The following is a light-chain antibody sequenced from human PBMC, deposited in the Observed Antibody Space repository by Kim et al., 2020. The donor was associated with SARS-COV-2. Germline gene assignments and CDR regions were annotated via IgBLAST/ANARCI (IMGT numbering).Light chain of an antibody. V-gene: IGKV3-20*01. CDR3: QQYGSSPLT. J-gene: IGKJ4*01. Sequence: ENVLTQSPGTLSLSPGERATLSCRASQSVTSRNLAWYQQKPGQAPSLLIYGASSRASGIPERFSGSGSGTDFTLSITKVEPEDFAVYYCQQYGSSPLTFGGGTKVEI. CDR1: QSVTSRN. CDR2: GAS.